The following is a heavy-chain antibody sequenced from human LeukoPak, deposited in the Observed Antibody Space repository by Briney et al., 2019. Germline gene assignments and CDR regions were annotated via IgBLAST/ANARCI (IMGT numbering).Heavy chain of an antibody. CDR3: ARDGSMVRGVMYYYMDV. CDR2: INPNSGGT. V-gene: IGHV1-2*02. D-gene: IGHD3-10*01. Sequence: ASVKVSCKASGYTFTGYYMHWVRQAPGQGLEWMGWINPNSGGTNYAQKLQGRVTMTTDTSTSTAYMELRSLRSDDTAVYYCARDGSMVRGVMYYYMDVWGKGTTVTISS. J-gene: IGHJ6*03. CDR1: GYTFTGYY.